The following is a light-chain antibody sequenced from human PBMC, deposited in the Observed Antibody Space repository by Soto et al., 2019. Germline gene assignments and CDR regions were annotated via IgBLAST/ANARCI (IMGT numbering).Light chain of an antibody. V-gene: IGKV3-20*01. CDR2: GAS. CDR1: QSVSSSY. Sequence: EIVLTQSPGTLSLSPGERATLSCRASQSVSSSYLAWYQQKPGQAPRLLIYGASSRATSIPDRFSGSGSGTDSTLTISSLEPEDFAVYYCQQYGSSSSFGQGTKVDIK. J-gene: IGKJ1*01. CDR3: QQYGSSSS.